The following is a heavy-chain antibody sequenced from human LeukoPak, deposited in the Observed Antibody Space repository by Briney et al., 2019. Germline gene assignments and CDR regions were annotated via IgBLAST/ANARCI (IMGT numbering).Heavy chain of an antibody. V-gene: IGHV1-18*04. CDR3: ARDLWMEAVANYDYYYGMDV. Sequence: ASVKVSCKASGYTFTSYGISWVRQAPGQGLEWMGWTSAYNGNTNYAQKLQGRVTMTTDTSTSTAYMELRSLRSDDTAVYYCARDLWMEAVANYDYYYGMDVWGKGTTVTVSS. CDR2: TSAYNGNT. J-gene: IGHJ6*04. D-gene: IGHD6-19*01. CDR1: GYTFTSYG.